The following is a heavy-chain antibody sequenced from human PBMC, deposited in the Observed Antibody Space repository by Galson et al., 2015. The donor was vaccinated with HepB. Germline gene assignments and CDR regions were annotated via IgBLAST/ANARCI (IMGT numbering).Heavy chain of an antibody. D-gene: IGHD6-19*01. V-gene: IGHV5-51*01. CDR2: FYPGDSYT. CDR1: GYSFTSYW. Sequence: QSGAEVKKPGESLKISCKGSGYSFTSYWIGWVRQMPGKGLEWMGTFYPGDSYTRYSPSFQGQVTISADKSIRTAYLQWSSLKASDTAMYYCARHSAVAGSSFDYWGQGTLVTVSS. CDR3: ARHSAVAGSSFDY. J-gene: IGHJ4*02.